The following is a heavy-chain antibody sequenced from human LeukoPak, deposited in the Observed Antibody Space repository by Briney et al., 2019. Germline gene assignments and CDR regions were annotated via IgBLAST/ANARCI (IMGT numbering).Heavy chain of an antibody. Sequence: SETLSLICTVSGGSISSYYWSWIRQPPGKGLEWIGYIYYSGSTNYNPSLKSRVTISVDTSKNQFSLKLSSVTAADTAVYYCARSGYSYGMGGYYYYYYYMDVWGKGTTVTVSS. J-gene: IGHJ6*03. D-gene: IGHD5-18*01. CDR1: GGSISSYY. V-gene: IGHV4-59*01. CDR3: ARSGYSYGMGGYYYYYYYMDV. CDR2: IYYSGST.